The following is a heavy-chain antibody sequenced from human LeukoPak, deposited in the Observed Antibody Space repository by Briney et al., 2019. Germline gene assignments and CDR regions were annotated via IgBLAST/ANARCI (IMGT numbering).Heavy chain of an antibody. CDR1: GFTFSYYS. Sequence: PGGSLRLSCAASGFTFSYYSMNWVRQAPGKGLEWVGNIKEDGSEKYYVDSVKGRFTISRDNAKNSLYLQMNSLRAEDTAVYYCARDSFETDIDYWGQGTLVTVSS. J-gene: IGHJ4*02. V-gene: IGHV3-7*01. CDR3: ARDSFETDIDY. CDR2: IKEDGSEK. D-gene: IGHD1-14*01.